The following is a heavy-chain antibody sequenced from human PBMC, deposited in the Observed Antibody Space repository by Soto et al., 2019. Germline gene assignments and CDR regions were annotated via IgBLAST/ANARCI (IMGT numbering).Heavy chain of an antibody. V-gene: IGHV3-23*01. CDR3: AKPLRPGLQFFDF. CDR1: GFTFSDYA. CDR2: ISSSGDHT. D-gene: IGHD4-4*01. Sequence: EVQLLESGGGLVQPGGSLRLSCAASGFTFSDYAMSWVRQAPGKGLDWVSAISSSGDHTFYADSVKGRFTISRDNSKNPLYLPVNSLRAEDTAGYFRAKPLRPGLQFFDFWGQGTLVTVSS. J-gene: IGHJ4*02.